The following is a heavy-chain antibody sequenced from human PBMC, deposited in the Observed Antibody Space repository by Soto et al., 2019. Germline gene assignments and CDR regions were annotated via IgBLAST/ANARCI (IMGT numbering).Heavy chain of an antibody. Sequence: QVQLVESGGGVVQPGRSLRLSCAASGFTFSSYAMHWVRQAPGKGLEWVAVISDDGSNKYYADSVKGRFSISTDNSKNTLYLQMNGLRAEDTAVYYCARDFSLDIVVVVAATYDAFDIWGQRTMVTVSS. CDR3: ARDFSLDIVVVVAATYDAFDI. CDR1: GFTFSSYA. J-gene: IGHJ3*02. CDR2: ISDDGSNK. D-gene: IGHD2-15*01. V-gene: IGHV3-30-3*01.